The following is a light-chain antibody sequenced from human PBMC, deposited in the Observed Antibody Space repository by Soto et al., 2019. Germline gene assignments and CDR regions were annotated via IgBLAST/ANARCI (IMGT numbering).Light chain of an antibody. V-gene: IGKV4-1*01. J-gene: IGKJ1*01. CDR1: QSVLYSSNNKNY. Sequence: DIVMTQSPDSLAVSLGERATINCKSSQSVLYSSNNKNYLTWYQQKPGQPPKLLIYSASTRESGVPDRFSGSGSGTDFTLTISSLQAEDVAVYYRQHYYSTPWTFGQGTKVEIK. CDR2: SAS. CDR3: QHYYSTPWT.